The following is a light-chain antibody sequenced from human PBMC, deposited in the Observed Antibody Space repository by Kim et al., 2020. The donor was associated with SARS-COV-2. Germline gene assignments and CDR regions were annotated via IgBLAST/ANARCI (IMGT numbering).Light chain of an antibody. Sequence: SYELTQPPSVSVAPGKTARITCGGNNIGSKSVHWYQQKPGQAPVTVIYYDSDRPSGIPERFSGSKSGNTATLTISRVEAGDEAVYYCQVWDSSNDQHVVFGGGTQLTVL. V-gene: IGLV3-21*04. CDR2: YDS. J-gene: IGLJ2*01. CDR1: NIGSKS. CDR3: QVWDSSNDQHVV.